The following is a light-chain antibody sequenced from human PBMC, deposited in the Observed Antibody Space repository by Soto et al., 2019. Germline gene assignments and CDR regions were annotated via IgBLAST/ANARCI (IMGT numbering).Light chain of an antibody. CDR2: AAS. J-gene: IGKJ2*02. CDR3: QQTYISPCT. CDR1: QSITNY. V-gene: IGKV1-39*01. Sequence: DIQMTQSPSSLSASVGDRVTITCRASQSITNYLNWYQQKPGKPPELLIYAASSLQSGVPPRFSGSGSGTDFTLTISSLRPDDFATYYCQQTYISPCTFGQGTKLEIK.